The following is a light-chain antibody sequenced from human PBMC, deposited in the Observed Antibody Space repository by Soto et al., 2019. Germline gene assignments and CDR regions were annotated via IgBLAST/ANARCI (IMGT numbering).Light chain of an antibody. J-gene: IGKJ1*01. Sequence: EIVLTQSPGTLSLSPGERATLSCRASQSIGSSYLAWYQQKPGQAPRLFIYGASSRATGIPDRFSGSGSGTDFTLTISGLEPEDFAVYYCQQSGGSPRTFGQGTKVDIK. CDR3: QQSGGSPRT. CDR2: GAS. V-gene: IGKV3-20*01. CDR1: QSIGSSY.